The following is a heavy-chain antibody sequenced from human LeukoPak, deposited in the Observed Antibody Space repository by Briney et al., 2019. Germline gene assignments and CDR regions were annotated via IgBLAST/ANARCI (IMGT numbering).Heavy chain of an antibody. CDR1: GYIFTSYT. D-gene: IGHD2-15*01. V-gene: IGHV1-18*01. CDR3: AREGYCSGGSCYFFDY. J-gene: IGHJ4*02. CDR2: ISAYNGNT. Sequence: ASVKVSCKTSGYIFTSYTISWVRQAPGQGPEWMGWISAYNGNTNYAQKLQGRITMTTDTSTNTAYMELRSLRSDDTAVYYCAREGYCSGGSCYFFDYWGQGTLVTVSS.